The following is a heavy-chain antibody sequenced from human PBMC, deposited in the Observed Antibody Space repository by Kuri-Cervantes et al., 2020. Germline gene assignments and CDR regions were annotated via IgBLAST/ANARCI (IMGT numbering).Heavy chain of an antibody. CDR3: ARGYCSGGSCYSVGINDY. CDR1: GGSISSYY. V-gene: IGHV4-59*01. D-gene: IGHD2-15*01. CDR2: IYYSGST. J-gene: IGHJ4*02. Sequence: ETLSLTCTVSGGSISSYYWSWIRQPPGKGLEWIGYIYYSGSTNYNPSLKSRVTISVDTSKNQFSLKLSSVTAADTAVYYCARGYCSGGSCYSVGINDYWGQGTLVTVSS.